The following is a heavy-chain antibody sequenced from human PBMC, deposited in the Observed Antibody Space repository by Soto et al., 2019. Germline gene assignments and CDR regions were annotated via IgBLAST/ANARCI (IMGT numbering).Heavy chain of an antibody. V-gene: IGHV6-1*01. CDR3: ARDLPDYDILTGYYLGDAFDI. D-gene: IGHD3-9*01. Sequence: QVQLQQSGPGLVKPSQTLSLTCAISGDSVSSNSAAWNWIRQSPSRGLEWLGRTYYRSKWYNDYAVSVKSRITINPDTSRNQYSLPLNSVTPEDTAVYYCARDLPDYDILTGYYLGDAFDIWGQGTMVTVSS. CDR1: GDSVSSNSAA. J-gene: IGHJ3*02. CDR2: TYYRSKWYN.